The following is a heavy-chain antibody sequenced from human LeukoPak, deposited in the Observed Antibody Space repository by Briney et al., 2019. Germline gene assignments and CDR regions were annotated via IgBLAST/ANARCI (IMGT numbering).Heavy chain of an antibody. CDR3: ARDGFGGLIVEATYYMDV. CDR2: ISSRSSYI. D-gene: IGHD3-16*02. V-gene: IGHV3-21*01. Sequence: GGSLRLSCAASGFTLSNYSMNWARQAPGKGLEWVSSISSRSSYIYYADSVKGRFTISRDNAKNSLYLQMNSLRAEDTAVYYCARDGFGGLIVEATYYMDVWGKGTTATVSS. CDR1: GFTLSNYS. J-gene: IGHJ6*03.